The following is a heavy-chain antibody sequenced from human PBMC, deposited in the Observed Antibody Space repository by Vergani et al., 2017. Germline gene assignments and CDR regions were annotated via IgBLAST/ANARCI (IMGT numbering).Heavy chain of an antibody. CDR2: IIPIFGTA. CDR1: GGTFSSYA. J-gene: IGHJ4*02. Sequence: QVQLVQSGAEVKKPGSSVKVSCKASGGTFSSYAISWVRQAPGQGLEWMGGIIPIFGTANYAQKFQGRVTITADESTSTAYMELSSLRSEDTAVYYCARGAGSSWSKHPFRAPSTNTHFDYWGQGTLVTVSS. CDR3: ARGAGSSWSKHPFRAPSTNTHFDY. V-gene: IGHV1-69*01. D-gene: IGHD6-13*01.